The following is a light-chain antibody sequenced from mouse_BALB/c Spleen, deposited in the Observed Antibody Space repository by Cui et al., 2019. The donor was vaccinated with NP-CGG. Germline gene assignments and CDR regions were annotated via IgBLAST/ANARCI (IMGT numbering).Light chain of an antibody. V-gene: IGLV1*01. J-gene: IGLJ1*01. CDR2: GTN. CDR1: TGAVTTTNY. Sequence: QAVVTQESALTTSPGETVTLTCRSGTGAVTTTNYANWVQAKPDHLFTGLIGGTNNRAPGVPARFSGSLIGNKAALTITGAQTEDEAIYFCALWYSNHWVFGGGTKLTVL. CDR3: ALWYSNHWV.